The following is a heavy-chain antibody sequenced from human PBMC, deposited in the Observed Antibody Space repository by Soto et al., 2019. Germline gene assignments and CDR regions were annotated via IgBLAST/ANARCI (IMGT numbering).Heavy chain of an antibody. Sequence: QVQLVQSGAEVKKPGASVKVSCKASGYTFTSYGITWVRQAPGQGLEWMGGISAYNGNTNYAQKLQGRVTMTTDTXTSTADKALRRLRSDDPAVYSCARESSYCGGDCYYYDGMDVWGQGTTVTVSS. CDR1: GYTFTSYG. CDR2: ISAYNGNT. V-gene: IGHV1-18*01. CDR3: ARESSYCGGDCYYYDGMDV. D-gene: IGHD2-21*02. J-gene: IGHJ6*02.